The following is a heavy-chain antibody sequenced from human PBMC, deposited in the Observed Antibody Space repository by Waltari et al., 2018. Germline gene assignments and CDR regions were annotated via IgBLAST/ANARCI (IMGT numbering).Heavy chain of an antibody. J-gene: IGHJ4*02. V-gene: IGHV4-38-2*01. D-gene: IGHD3-3*01. CDR2: IYHSGST. CDR1: GYSIRSGYY. CDR3: ASPIFGVVNTGGPFDY. Sequence: QVQLQESGPGLVKPSETLSLTCAVSGYSIRSGYYWGWIRQPPGKGLEWIGSIYHSGSTYYNPSLKSRVTISVDTSKNQFSLKLSSVTAADTAVYYCASPIFGVVNTGGPFDYWGQGTLVTVSS.